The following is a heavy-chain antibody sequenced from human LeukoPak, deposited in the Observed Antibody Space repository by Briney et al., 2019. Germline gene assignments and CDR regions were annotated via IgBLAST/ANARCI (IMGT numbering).Heavy chain of an antibody. Sequence: PGGSLRLSCAASGFTFSDYYMSWIRQAPGKGLEWVSYISSSGSTIYYADSVKGRFTISSDNAKNSLYLQMNSLRAEDTAVYYCARDYLLYYYDSSGGLDYWGQGTLVTVSS. CDR3: ARDYLLYYYDSSGGLDY. CDR2: ISSSGSTI. V-gene: IGHV3-11*01. D-gene: IGHD3-22*01. CDR1: GFTFSDYY. J-gene: IGHJ4*02.